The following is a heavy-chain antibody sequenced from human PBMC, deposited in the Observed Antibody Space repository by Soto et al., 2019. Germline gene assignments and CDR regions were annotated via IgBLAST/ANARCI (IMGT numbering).Heavy chain of an antibody. J-gene: IGHJ6*02. V-gene: IGHV4-39*07. CDR2: VYYSENT. D-gene: IGHD2-8*01. Sequence: SETLSLTCTVSGPSISSSTYYWGWIRQPPGKGLEWIGSVYYSENTYYNPSLKSRVTISVDTSKNQFSLKLSSVTAADTAVYYCARTKGDHTPLGYYYYGMDVWGQGTTVTVSS. CDR3: ARTKGDHTPLGYYYYGMDV. CDR1: GPSISSSTYY.